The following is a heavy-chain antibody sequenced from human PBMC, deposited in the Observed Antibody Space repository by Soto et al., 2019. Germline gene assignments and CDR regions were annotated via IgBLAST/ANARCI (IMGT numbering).Heavy chain of an antibody. CDR1: GFTFSSYA. V-gene: IGHV3-30-3*01. CDR2: ISYDGSNK. D-gene: IGHD4-17*01. Sequence: PGGSLRLSCAASGFTFSSYAMHWVRQAPGKGLEWVAVISYDGSNKYYADSVKGRFTISRDNSKNTLYLQMNSLRAEDTAVYYCASSLRTTVTTIGSFDYWGQGTLVTVSS. J-gene: IGHJ4*02. CDR3: ASSLRTTVTTIGSFDY.